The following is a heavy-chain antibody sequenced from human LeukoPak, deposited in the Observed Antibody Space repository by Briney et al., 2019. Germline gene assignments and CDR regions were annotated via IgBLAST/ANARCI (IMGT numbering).Heavy chain of an antibody. Sequence: GGSLRLSCAASGFTFSSYWMSWVRQAPGKGPEWVANIKQDGSEKYYVDSVKGRFTISRDNAKNSLYLQMNSLRVEDTAVYYCVKNDGWFHLAQWGQGTLVTVSS. V-gene: IGHV3-7*03. CDR2: IKQDGSEK. J-gene: IGHJ4*02. D-gene: IGHD6-19*01. CDR1: GFTFSSYW. CDR3: VKNDGWFHLAQ.